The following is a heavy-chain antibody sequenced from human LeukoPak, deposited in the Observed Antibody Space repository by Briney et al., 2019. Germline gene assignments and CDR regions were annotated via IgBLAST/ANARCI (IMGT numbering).Heavy chain of an antibody. CDR1: GGSMSPYH. CDR2: IYYSGST. V-gene: IGHV4-59*12. D-gene: IGHD4-17*01. Sequence: SETLSLTCTVSGGSMSPYHWGWIRQPPGKGLEWTGYIYYSGSTNYNPSLKSRVTISVDTSKNQFSLKLSSVTAADTAVYYCARVSSGDYGDYSYYFDYWGQGTLVTVSS. J-gene: IGHJ4*02. CDR3: ARVSSGDYGDYSYYFDY.